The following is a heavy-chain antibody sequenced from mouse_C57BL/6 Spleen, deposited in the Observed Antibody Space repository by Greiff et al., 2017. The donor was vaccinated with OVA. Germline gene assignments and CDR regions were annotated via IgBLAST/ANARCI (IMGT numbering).Heavy chain of an antibody. V-gene: IGHV1-52*01. D-gene: IGHD3-2*02. CDR3: ARDSSGYGY. Sequence: QVQLQQPGAELVRPGSSVKLSCKASGYTFTSYWMHWVKQRPIQGLEWIGNIDPSDSETHYNQKFKDKATLTVDKSSSTAYMQLSSLTSEDYAVYYCARDSSGYGYWGQGATLTVSS. J-gene: IGHJ2*01. CDR1: GYTFTSYW. CDR2: IDPSDSET.